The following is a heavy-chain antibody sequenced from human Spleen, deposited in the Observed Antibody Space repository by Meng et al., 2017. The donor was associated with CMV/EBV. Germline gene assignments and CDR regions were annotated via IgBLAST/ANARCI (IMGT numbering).Heavy chain of an antibody. Sequence: GESLKISCATPGFTFTSYWMSWVRQAPGKGLEWVANIKHDGSEKYYVDYVKGRFTISRDNAKNSLYLQMNSLRAEDTAVYYCARDVHSVLRFLGGFDDWGQGTLVTVS. J-gene: IGHJ4*02. CDR1: GFTFTSYW. D-gene: IGHD3-3*01. CDR3: ARDVHSVLRFLGGFDD. V-gene: IGHV3-7*01. CDR2: IKHDGSEK.